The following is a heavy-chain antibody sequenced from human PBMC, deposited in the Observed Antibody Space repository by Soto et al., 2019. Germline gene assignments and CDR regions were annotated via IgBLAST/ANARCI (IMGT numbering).Heavy chain of an antibody. CDR3: ARGPDIVAGGNWFDP. Sequence: TLSLTCAVYGGSFSGYYWSWIRQPPGKGLEWIGEINHSGSTNYNPSLKSRVTISVDTSKNQFSLKLSSVTAADTAVYYCARGPDIVAGGNWFDPWGQGTLVTVSS. CDR1: GGSFSGYY. V-gene: IGHV4-34*01. J-gene: IGHJ5*02. CDR2: INHSGST. D-gene: IGHD2-15*01.